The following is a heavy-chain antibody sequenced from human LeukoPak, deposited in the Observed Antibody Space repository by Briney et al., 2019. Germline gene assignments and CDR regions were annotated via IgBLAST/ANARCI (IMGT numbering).Heavy chain of an antibody. D-gene: IGHD2-15*01. CDR1: GGSTSSYY. V-gene: IGHV4-59*01. CDR3: ARGPYCSGGSCYFSIYYYYYMDV. J-gene: IGHJ6*03. Sequence: PSETLSLTCTVSGGSTSSYYWSWIRQPPGKGLEWIGYIYYSGSTNYNPSLKSRVTISVDTSKNQFSLKLSSVTAADTAVYYCARGPYCSGGSCYFSIYYYYYMDVWGKGTTVTVSS. CDR2: IYYSGST.